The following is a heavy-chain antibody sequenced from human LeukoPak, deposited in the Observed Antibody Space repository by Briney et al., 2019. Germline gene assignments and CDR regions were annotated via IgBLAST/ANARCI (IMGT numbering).Heavy chain of an antibody. Sequence: SESLSPTCAVYGGSFSGYYWSWIRQPPGKGLEWIGEINHSGSTNYNPSLKSRVTISVDTSKNQFSLKLSSVTAEDTAVYYCARSERLLQAPFDPWGRGTLVTVSS. CDR2: INHSGST. CDR3: ARSERLLQAPFDP. CDR1: GGSFSGYY. V-gene: IGHV4-34*01. J-gene: IGHJ5*02. D-gene: IGHD3-3*01.